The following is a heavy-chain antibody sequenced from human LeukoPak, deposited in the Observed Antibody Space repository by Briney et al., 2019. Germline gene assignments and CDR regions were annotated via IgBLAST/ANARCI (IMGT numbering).Heavy chain of an antibody. V-gene: IGHV3-48*03. Sequence: GGSLRLSCAASGFTFSSYEMNWVRQPPGKGLEWVSYIDTSSGTIHYADSVKGRFTISRDNAKSSLYLQMNSLRAEDTAVYFCARDATVGVPGTLYFDHWGQGTLVTVSS. CDR2: IDTSSGTI. D-gene: IGHD6-19*01. CDR3: ARDATVGVPGTLYFDH. CDR1: GFTFSSYE. J-gene: IGHJ4*02.